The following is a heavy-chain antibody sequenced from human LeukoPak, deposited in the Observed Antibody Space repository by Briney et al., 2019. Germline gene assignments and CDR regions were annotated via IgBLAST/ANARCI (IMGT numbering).Heavy chain of an antibody. CDR2: ISSSSSYI. V-gene: IGHV3-21*01. J-gene: IGHJ3*02. CDR1: GFTFSSYS. CDR3: ARTGHHDAFDI. Sequence: GGSLRLSCAASGFTFSSYSMNWVRQAPGKGLEWVSSISSSSSYIYYADSVKGRFTISRDNAKNSLYLQMSSLRAEDTAVYYCARTGHHDAFDIWGQGTMVTVSS.